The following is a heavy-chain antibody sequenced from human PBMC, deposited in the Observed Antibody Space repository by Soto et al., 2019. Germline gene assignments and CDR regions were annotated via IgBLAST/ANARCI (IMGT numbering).Heavy chain of an antibody. CDR3: AKEYVWGSYRYTWAAFDI. V-gene: IGHV3-30*18. CDR2: ISYDGSNK. D-gene: IGHD3-16*02. Sequence: GGSLRLSCAASGFTFSSYGMHWVRQAPGQGLEWVAVISYDGSNKYYADSVKGRFTISRDNSKNTLYLQMNSLRAEDTAVYYCAKEYVWGSYRYTWAAFDIWGQGTMVTVSS. CDR1: GFTFSSYG. J-gene: IGHJ3*02.